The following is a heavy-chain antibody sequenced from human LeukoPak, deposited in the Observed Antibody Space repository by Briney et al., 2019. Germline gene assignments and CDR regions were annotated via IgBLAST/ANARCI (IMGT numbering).Heavy chain of an antibody. V-gene: IGHV4-39*01. Sequence: SETLSLTCTVSGGSISSSNYYWGCIRQPPGKGLEWIGGIYYSGSTYYNPSLKSRVTISVDTSKNQFSLKLSSVTAADTAVYYCARLVRNVGYGGDQFDYWGQGTLVTVSS. CDR2: IYYSGST. CDR1: GGSISSSNYY. J-gene: IGHJ4*02. D-gene: IGHD4-23*01. CDR3: ARLVRNVGYGGDQFDY.